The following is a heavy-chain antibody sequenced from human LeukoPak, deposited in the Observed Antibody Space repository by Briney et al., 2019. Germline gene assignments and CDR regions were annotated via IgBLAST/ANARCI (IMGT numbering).Heavy chain of an antibody. V-gene: IGHV3-23*01. D-gene: IGHD3-9*01. CDR3: VIWGDYDVLTGYYVPDY. Sequence: PGGSLRLSCVASGFTFSNYAMSLVRQAPGKGLEWASAITGSGTSTYYADSLKGRFTISRDNSKNTVFLQMNSLRHEDTAIYYCVIWGDYDVLTGYYVPDYWGQGTLVTVSS. CDR2: ITGSGTST. J-gene: IGHJ4*02. CDR1: GFTFSNYA.